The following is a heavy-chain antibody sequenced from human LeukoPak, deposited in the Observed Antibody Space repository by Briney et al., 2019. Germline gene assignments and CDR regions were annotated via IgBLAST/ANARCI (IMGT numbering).Heavy chain of an antibody. CDR1: GFSFGDYS. Sequence: GGSLRLSCAASGFSFGDYSMTWVRPAPGKGLERVSYIRSDSSAIYYADSVKGRFTISRDNAKKSLYLQMNSLRAEDTAVYYCASREGYYYDSSGIALGIWGQGTLVTVSS. D-gene: IGHD3-22*01. CDR3: ASREGYYYDSSGIALGI. CDR2: IRSDSSAI. J-gene: IGHJ4*02. V-gene: IGHV3-48*01.